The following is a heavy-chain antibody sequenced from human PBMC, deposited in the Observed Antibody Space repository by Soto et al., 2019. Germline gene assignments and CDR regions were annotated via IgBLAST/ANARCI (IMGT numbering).Heavy chain of an antibody. CDR1: GFTFSSYA. CDR2: ISYDGSNK. D-gene: IGHD6-13*01. Sequence: PGGSLRLSCAASGFTFSSYAMHWVRQAPVKGLEWVAVISYDGSNKYYADSVKGRFTISRDNSKNTLYLQMNSLRAEDTAVYYCARDFGGSSWYCSSAYCYYGMDVWGQGTTVTVSS. J-gene: IGHJ6*02. V-gene: IGHV3-30-3*01. CDR3: ARDFGGSSWYCSSAYCYYGMDV.